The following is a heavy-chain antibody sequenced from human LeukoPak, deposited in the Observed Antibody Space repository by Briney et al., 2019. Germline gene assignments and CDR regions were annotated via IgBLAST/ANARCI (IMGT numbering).Heavy chain of an antibody. CDR2: ISSSSSYI. V-gene: IGHV3-21*01. Sequence: PGGSLRLSCAASGFTFSSYSMNWVRQAPGKGLEWVSSISSSSSYIYYADSVKGRFTISRDNAKNSLYLQMNSLRAEDTAVYYCARAGLRYFDWAGRYWGQGTLVTVSS. D-gene: IGHD3-9*01. J-gene: IGHJ4*02. CDR1: GFTFSSYS. CDR3: ARAGLRYFDWAGRY.